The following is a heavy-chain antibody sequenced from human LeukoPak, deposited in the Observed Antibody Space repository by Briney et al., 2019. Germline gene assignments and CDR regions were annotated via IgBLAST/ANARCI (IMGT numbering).Heavy chain of an antibody. D-gene: IGHD3-10*01. V-gene: IGHV3-48*03. CDR3: AREGYYGSGSYEYYGMDV. CDR2: ISSSGSTI. Sequence: TGGSLRLSCAASGFTFSSYEMKWVRQAPGKGLEWVSYISSSGSTIYYADSVKGRFTISRDNAKNSLYLQMNSLRAEDTAVYYCAREGYYGSGSYEYYGMDVWGKGTTVTVSS. CDR1: GFTFSSYE. J-gene: IGHJ6*04.